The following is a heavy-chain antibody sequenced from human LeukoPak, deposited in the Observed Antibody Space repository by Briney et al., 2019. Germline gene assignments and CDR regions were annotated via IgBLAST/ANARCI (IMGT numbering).Heavy chain of an antibody. Sequence: GGSLRLSCSASGFTFSTYWMSWVRQAPGKGLEWVANIKQDGSEKQYVDSVKGRFAISRDNAKKSLYLQINTLRAEDTAVYYCVRGPHIAATSYWGQGTLVTVSS. V-gene: IGHV3-7*03. CDR3: VRGPHIAATSY. CDR1: GFTFSTYW. J-gene: IGHJ4*02. D-gene: IGHD6-25*01. CDR2: IKQDGSEK.